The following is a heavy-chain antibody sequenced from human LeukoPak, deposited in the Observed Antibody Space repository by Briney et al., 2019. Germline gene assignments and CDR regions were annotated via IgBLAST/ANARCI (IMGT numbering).Heavy chain of an antibody. CDR2: INGDGTSA. V-gene: IGHV3-74*01. J-gene: IGHJ6*03. Sequence: GGSLRLSCAASGFTLRNYWMHWVRQTPGKGLLWVSRINGDGTSATYAGSVKGRFTISRDNAKNTLYLQMNSLRAEDTAVYYCARVAYCGGDCYSLDYYYMDVWAKGPRSPSP. CDR1: GFTLRNYW. D-gene: IGHD2-21*02. CDR3: ARVAYCGGDCYSLDYYYMDV.